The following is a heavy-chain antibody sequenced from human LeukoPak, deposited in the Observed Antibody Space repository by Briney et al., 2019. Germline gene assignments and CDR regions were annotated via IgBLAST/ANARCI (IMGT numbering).Heavy chain of an antibody. V-gene: IGHV1-2*02. Sequence: ASVKVSCTASGYTFTDYFIHWMRQAPGQGLEWMGWMNPNSGGTKYAEKFQGRVTMSRDTSITTAYMELSRLRSDDTAVYYCTKVGFNAWGQGTLVTVSS. CDR2: MNPNSGGT. J-gene: IGHJ5*02. CDR1: GYTFTDYF. CDR3: TKVGFNA.